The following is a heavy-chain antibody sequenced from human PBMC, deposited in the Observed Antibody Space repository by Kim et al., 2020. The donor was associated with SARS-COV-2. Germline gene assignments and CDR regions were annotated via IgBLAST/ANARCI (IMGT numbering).Heavy chain of an antibody. V-gene: IGHV4-39*01. CDR3: ARHKERRSRYYFDY. D-gene: IGHD4-17*01. Sequence: SETLSLTCTVSGGSISSSSYYWGWIRQPPGKGLEWIGSIYYSGSTYYNPSLKSRVTISVDTSKNQFSLKLSSVTAADTAVYYCARHKERRSRYYFDYWGQGTLVTVSS. CDR2: IYYSGST. J-gene: IGHJ4*02. CDR1: GGSISSSSYY.